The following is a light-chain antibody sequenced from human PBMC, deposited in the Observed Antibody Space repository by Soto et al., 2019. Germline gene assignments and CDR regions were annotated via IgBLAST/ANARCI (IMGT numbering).Light chain of an antibody. CDR3: QQRSNWPGT. CDR1: QSVSSY. Sequence: EIVLTQSPATLSLSPGERATLSCRASQSVSSYLAWYQQKPGQAPRLLLYDASSRATGIPARFSGSGSGTDFTLTISRLEPEDFAVYYCQQRSNWPGTFGQGTKLEIK. CDR2: DAS. J-gene: IGKJ2*01. V-gene: IGKV3-11*01.